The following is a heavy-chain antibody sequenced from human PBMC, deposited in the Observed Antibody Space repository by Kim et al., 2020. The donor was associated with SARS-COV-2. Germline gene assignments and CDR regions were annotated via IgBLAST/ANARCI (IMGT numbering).Heavy chain of an antibody. J-gene: IGHJ4*02. D-gene: IGHD1-26*01. CDR3: ASPHSGSYYGYFDY. CDR2: ISYDGSNK. CDR1: GFTFNNYG. V-gene: IGHV3-30*03. Sequence: GGSLRLSCAASGFTFNNYGMHWVRQAPGKGLEWVAVISYDGSNKYYADSVKGRFTISRDNSKNTLYLQMNSLRAEDTAVYYCASPHSGSYYGYFDYWGQGTLVTVSS.